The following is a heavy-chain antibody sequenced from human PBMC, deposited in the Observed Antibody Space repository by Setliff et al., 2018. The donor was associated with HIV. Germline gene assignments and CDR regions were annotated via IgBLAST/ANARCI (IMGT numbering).Heavy chain of an antibody. Sequence: SVKVSCKASGDTRSIHPISWVRQAPGRGLDWMGNIIPAFGRTTYAQKFQGRVTITSDESTTTVFMELTGLRSEDTAVYYCAREGLLVTTVGGAHWYHGMDVWGQGTLVTVS. CDR3: AREGLLVTTVGGAHWYHGMDV. CDR1: GDTRSIHP. J-gene: IGHJ6*02. V-gene: IGHV1-69*13. CDR2: IIPAFGRT. D-gene: IGHD2-15*01.